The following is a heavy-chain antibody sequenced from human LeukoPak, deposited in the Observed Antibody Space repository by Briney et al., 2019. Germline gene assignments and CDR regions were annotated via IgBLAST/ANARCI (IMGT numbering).Heavy chain of an antibody. CDR1: GGTFSSYA. CDR3: AKDQVPAAYFAFDI. CDR2: IIPIFGTA. J-gene: IGHJ3*02. Sequence: EASVKVSCKASGGTFSSYAISWVRQAPGQGLEWMGGIIPIFGTANYAQKFQGRVTITTDESTSTAYMELSSLRSEDTAVYYCAKDQVPAAYFAFDIWGQGTMVTVSS. V-gene: IGHV1-69*05. D-gene: IGHD2-2*01.